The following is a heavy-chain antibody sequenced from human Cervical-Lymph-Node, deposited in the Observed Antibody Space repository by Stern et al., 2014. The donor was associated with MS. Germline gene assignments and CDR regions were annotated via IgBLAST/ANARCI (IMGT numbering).Heavy chain of an antibody. D-gene: IGHD3-10*01. J-gene: IGHJ4*02. CDR1: GFTFSTYA. CDR2: VSYDGTQR. CDR3: ARGGRGVGLEY. Sequence: VQLVESGGGVVQPGRSLSLSCVASGFTFSTYAMHWVRQAPGQGLEWLAFVSYDGTQRNSTVSVKARFTISRDNSKNTLYLHMNSLRDEDTAVYFCARGGRGVGLEYWGQGALVTVSS. V-gene: IGHV3-30*10.